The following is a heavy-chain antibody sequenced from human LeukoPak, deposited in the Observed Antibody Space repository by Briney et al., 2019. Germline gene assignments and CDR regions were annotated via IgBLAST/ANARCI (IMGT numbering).Heavy chain of an antibody. CDR2: IKQDGSEK. J-gene: IGHJ3*02. V-gene: IGHV3-7*01. CDR1: GFTLSSYE. D-gene: IGHD3-10*01. CDR3: ARDDPKSITFDI. Sequence: GGSLRLSCTVSGFTLSSYEMSWVRQAPGKGLEWVANIKQDGSEKYYVDSVKGRFTISRDNAKNSLYLQMNSLRAEDTAVYYCARDDPKSITFDIWGQGTMVTVSS.